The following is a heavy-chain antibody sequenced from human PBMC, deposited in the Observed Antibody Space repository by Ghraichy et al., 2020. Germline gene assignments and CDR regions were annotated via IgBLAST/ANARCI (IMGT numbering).Heavy chain of an antibody. CDR2: ISSSSTTT. CDR1: GFTFSYYS. D-gene: IGHD2-15*01. J-gene: IGHJ4*02. Sequence: GGSLRLSCAASGFTFSYYSMHWVRQAPGKGPECVSYISSSSTTTYYADSVEGRFTISRDNATSSLYLQMNSLRDEDTAFYYCARGSDFYDATPPGPDYWGQGTLVTVSS. V-gene: IGHV3-48*02. CDR3: ARGSDFYDATPPGPDY.